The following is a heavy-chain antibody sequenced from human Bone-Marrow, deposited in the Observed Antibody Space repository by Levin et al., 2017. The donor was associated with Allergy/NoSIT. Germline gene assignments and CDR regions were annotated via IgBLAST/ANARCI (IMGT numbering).Heavy chain of an antibody. CDR2: ISYDGSNK. V-gene: IGHV3-30*04. CDR1: GFTFSSYA. CDR3: AREDIVVVPAGIGAFDS. D-gene: IGHD2-2*01. J-gene: IGHJ3*02. Sequence: GESLKISCAASGFTFSSYAMHWVRQAPGKGLEWVAVISYDGSNKYYADSVKGRFTISRDNSKNTLYLQMNSLRAEDTAVYYCAREDIVVVPAGIGAFDSWGQGTMVTVSS.